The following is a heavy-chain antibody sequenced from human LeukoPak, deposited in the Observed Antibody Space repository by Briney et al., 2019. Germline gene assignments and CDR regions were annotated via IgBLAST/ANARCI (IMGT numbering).Heavy chain of an antibody. V-gene: IGHV3-21*01. CDR2: ISSSSYI. Sequence: GGSLRLSCAASGFTFSSYSMNWVRQAPGKGLEWVSSISSSSYIYYADSVKGRFTISRDNAKNSLYLQMNSLRAEDTAVYYCARAIVGAISDAFDIWGQGTMVTVSS. CDR1: GFTFSSYS. J-gene: IGHJ3*02. D-gene: IGHD1-26*01. CDR3: ARAIVGAISDAFDI.